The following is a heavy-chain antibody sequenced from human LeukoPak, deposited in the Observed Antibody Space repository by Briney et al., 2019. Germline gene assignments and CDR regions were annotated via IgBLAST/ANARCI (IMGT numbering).Heavy chain of an antibody. Sequence: PGGSLRLSRAASGFTFNNYGMHWVRQAPGKGLEWVAVISYDGSNKYYADFVKGRFTISRDNSKNTLYLQMNSLRAEDTAVYYCAKDRGSSWYYFDYWGQGTLVTVSS. CDR1: GFTFNNYG. D-gene: IGHD6-13*01. CDR2: ISYDGSNK. V-gene: IGHV3-30*18. J-gene: IGHJ4*02. CDR3: AKDRGSSWYYFDY.